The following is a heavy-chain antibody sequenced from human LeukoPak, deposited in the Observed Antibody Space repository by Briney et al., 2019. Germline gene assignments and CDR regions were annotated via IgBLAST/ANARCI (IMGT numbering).Heavy chain of an antibody. J-gene: IGHJ4*02. Sequence: PGGSLGLSCAASGFIFSRFWMSWVRQAPGKGLQWVAHIKEDGTEKHYLDSVKGRFTIARDDARNSLYLQMNSLRDEDTAVYYCVRAGWELDYWGQGTPVIVSS. CDR1: GFIFSRFW. CDR2: IKEDGTEK. D-gene: IGHD4-23*01. V-gene: IGHV3-7*01. CDR3: VRAGWELDY.